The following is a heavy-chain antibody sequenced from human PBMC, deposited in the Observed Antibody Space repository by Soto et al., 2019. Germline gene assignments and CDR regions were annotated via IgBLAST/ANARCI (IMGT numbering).Heavy chain of an antibody. CDR1: GYTFTSYG. Sequence: QVHLVQSGAEVKKPGASVKVSCKGSGYTFTSYGITWVRQAPGQGLEWMGWISAHNGNTDYAQKLQGRVTVTRDTPTSTAYMELRSLRSDATAVYYCARGRYGAYWGQGARVTVSS. V-gene: IGHV1-18*01. D-gene: IGHD3-10*01. CDR3: ARGRYGAY. CDR2: ISAHNGNT. J-gene: IGHJ4*02.